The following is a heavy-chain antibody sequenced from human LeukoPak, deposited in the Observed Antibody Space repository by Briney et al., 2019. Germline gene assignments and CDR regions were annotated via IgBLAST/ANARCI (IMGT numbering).Heavy chain of an antibody. V-gene: IGHV3-74*01. D-gene: IGHD2-15*01. Sequence: GGSLRLSCADYGFTFSKYWMHWVRQTPGKGLVWVSCISADGSVTRYAGSVKGRFTISRDNTKSTLYLQMHSLRAEDTAVYYCATAGGDGSRMGFDPWGQGTLVTVSS. CDR2: ISADGSVT. J-gene: IGHJ5*02. CDR1: GFTFSKYW. CDR3: ATAGGDGSRMGFDP.